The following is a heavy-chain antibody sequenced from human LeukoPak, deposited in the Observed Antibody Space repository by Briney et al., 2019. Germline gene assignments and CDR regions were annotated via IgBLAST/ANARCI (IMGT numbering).Heavy chain of an antibody. Sequence: SETLSLTCTVSGGSISSYYWSWIRQPAGKGLEWIGRIYTSGSTNYNPSLKSRVTMSVDTSKNQFSLKLSSVTAADTAVYYCARGVLRFLEWPSAEPNWFDPWGQGTLVTVSS. CDR3: ARGVLRFLEWPSAEPNWFDP. V-gene: IGHV4-4*07. D-gene: IGHD3-3*01. CDR2: IYTSGST. J-gene: IGHJ5*02. CDR1: GGSISSYY.